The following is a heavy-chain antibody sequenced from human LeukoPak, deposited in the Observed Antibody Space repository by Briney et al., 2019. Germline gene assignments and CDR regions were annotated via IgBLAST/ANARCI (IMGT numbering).Heavy chain of an antibody. D-gene: IGHD3-16*01. Sequence: GGSLRLSCAASGFTFSSFDMHWVRQATGKGLEWVSAIGITGDTYYPDSVKGRFTISRENAKNTLYLQMNSLRAEDTAVYYCARTRTLPIAGGFDTWGQGSLVTVSS. J-gene: IGHJ5*02. CDR3: ARTRTLPIAGGFDT. V-gene: IGHV3-13*04. CDR1: GFTFSSFD. CDR2: IGITGDT.